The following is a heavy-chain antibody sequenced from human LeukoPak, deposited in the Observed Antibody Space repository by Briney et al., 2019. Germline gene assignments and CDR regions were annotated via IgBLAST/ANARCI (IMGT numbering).Heavy chain of an antibody. J-gene: IGHJ4*02. CDR3: ARSPARGYDMLTYYNDY. Sequence: ASVKVSRKASGYSFTAYVISGVRQAPGRGVEGVGWISTYNPNTQYPQKFQDRVTMTTDTSTSTVYMELRSLRSDDTAVYYCARSPARGYDMLTYYNDYWGQGTLVTVSS. D-gene: IGHD3-9*01. V-gene: IGHV1-18*01. CDR2: ISTYNPNT. CDR1: GYSFTAYV.